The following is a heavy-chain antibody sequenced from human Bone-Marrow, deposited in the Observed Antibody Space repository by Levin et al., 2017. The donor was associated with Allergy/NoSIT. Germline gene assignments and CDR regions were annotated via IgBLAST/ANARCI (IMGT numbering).Heavy chain of an antibody. CDR1: GFTFSSYD. D-gene: IGHD3-10*01. CDR2: INTAGDT. Sequence: GGSLRLSCAASGFTFSSYDMHWVRQATGKGLAWVSGINTAGDTYYPDSVKGRFTISRENAKNSLYLQMNSLRAGDTAVYYCARVHRGAFDIWGQGTVVTVSS. CDR3: ARVHRGAFDI. V-gene: IGHV3-13*01. J-gene: IGHJ3*02.